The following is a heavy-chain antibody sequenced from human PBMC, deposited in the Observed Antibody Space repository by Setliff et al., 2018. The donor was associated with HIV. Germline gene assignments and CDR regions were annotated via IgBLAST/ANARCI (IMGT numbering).Heavy chain of an antibody. J-gene: IGHJ4*02. Sequence: SETLSLTCTVSGGSISSYYWTWIRQSPGKGLEWIGHVDYSGSSTYNPSLNSRVTLSIDTSKSQFSLRLSSVTAADTALYSCARRSTVARGVDCFDLWGQGTQVTVSS. D-gene: IGHD3-10*01. CDR1: GGSISSYY. CDR2: VDYSGSS. CDR3: ARRSTVARGVDCFDL. V-gene: IGHV4-59*08.